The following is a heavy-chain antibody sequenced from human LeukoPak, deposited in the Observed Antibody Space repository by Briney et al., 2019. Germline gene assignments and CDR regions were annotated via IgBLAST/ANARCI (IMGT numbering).Heavy chain of an antibody. CDR1: GLSVSSNF. Sequence: GGSLRLSCAATGLSVSSNFMSWIRQAPGKGLEWVSVIYGGGSTYYADSVKGRFTISRDTPKNTLYLQMNSLRVEDTAVYYCASWPVGWYGEDSWGQGTLVTVSS. CDR3: ASWPVGWYGEDS. CDR2: IYGGGST. J-gene: IGHJ4*02. D-gene: IGHD6-19*01. V-gene: IGHV3-53*01.